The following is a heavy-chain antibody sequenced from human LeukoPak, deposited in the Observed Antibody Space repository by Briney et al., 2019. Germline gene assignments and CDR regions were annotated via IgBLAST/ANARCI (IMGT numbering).Heavy chain of an antibody. J-gene: IGHJ6*02. D-gene: IGHD3-9*01. CDR1: GFTFSSYE. CDR3: ARALAVHYDILTGPPNYGMDV. Sequence: GGSLRLSCAASGFTFSSYEMNWVRQAPGKGLEWVSYISSSGSTIYYADSVKGRFTISRDNAKNSLYLQMNSLRAEDTAVYYCARALAVHYDILTGPPNYGMDVWGQGTTVTVSS. V-gene: IGHV3-48*03. CDR2: ISSSGSTI.